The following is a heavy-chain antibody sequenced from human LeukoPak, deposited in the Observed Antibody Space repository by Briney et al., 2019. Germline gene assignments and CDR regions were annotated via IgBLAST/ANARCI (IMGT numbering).Heavy chain of an antibody. Sequence: SETLSLTCTVSGGSISSSSYYWGWIRQPPGKGLEWIGSIYYSGSTYYNPSLKSRVTISVDTSKNQFSLKLSSVTAADTAVYYCARPGGGFGNYFDYWGQGTLVTVSS. CDR1: GGSISSSSYY. V-gene: IGHV4-39*01. D-gene: IGHD3-10*01. CDR2: IYYSGST. J-gene: IGHJ4*02. CDR3: ARPGGGFGNYFDY.